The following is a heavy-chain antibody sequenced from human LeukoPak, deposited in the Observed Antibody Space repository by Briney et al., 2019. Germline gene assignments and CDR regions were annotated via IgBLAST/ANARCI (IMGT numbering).Heavy chain of an antibody. D-gene: IGHD3-16*01. V-gene: IGHV4-39*01. CDR1: GGSISSSSYY. CDR3: ARLLGPIGDFDY. J-gene: IGHJ4*02. CDR2: IYYSGST. Sequence: SETLSLTCTVSGGSISSSSYYWGWIRQPPGKGLEWIGSIYYSGSTYYNPSLKSRVTISVDTSKNQFSLKLSSVTAADTAVYHCARLLGPIGDFDYWGQGTLVTVSS.